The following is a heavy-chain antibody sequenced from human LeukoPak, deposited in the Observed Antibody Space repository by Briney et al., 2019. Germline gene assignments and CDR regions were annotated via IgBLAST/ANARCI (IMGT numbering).Heavy chain of an antibody. CDR2: ISGSGGST. V-gene: IGHV3-23*01. Sequence: GGSLRLSCAASGFTFSSYGMSWVRQAPGKGLEWVSAISGSGGSTYYADSVKGRFTISRDNAKNSLYLQMNSLRAEDTAVYYCAIPFNQWEPQIDYWGQGTLVTVSS. CDR1: GFTFSSYG. D-gene: IGHD1-26*01. CDR3: AIPFNQWEPQIDY. J-gene: IGHJ4*02.